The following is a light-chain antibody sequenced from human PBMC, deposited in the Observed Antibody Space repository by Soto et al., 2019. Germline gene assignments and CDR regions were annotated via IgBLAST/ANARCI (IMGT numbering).Light chain of an antibody. V-gene: IGKV4-1*01. J-gene: IGKJ1*01. CDR1: QSVLYSSNNKNS. CDR2: WAS. CDR3: QQYYSTPRT. Sequence: DIVMTQSPDSLAVSLGERATINCKSSQSVLYSSNNKNSFAWYQQKPGQPPKLLIYWASTRESGVPDRFSGSGSWTDFTLTISSLQAEDVAVYYCQQYYSTPRTFGKGTKVDIK.